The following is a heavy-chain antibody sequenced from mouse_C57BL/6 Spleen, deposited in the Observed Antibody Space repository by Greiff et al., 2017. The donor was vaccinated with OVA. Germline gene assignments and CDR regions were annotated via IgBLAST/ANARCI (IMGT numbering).Heavy chain of an antibody. CDR2: IYPGDGDT. CDR1: GYAFSSSW. J-gene: IGHJ2*01. Sequence: QVQLQQSGPELVKPGASVKISCKASGYAFSSSWMNWVKQRPGKGLEWIGRIYPGDGDTNYNGKFKGKATLTADKSSSTAYMQLSSLTSEDSAVYYSARGGNGNSPYYVDYWGQGTTLTVSS. V-gene: IGHV1-82*01. D-gene: IGHD2-1*01. CDR3: ARGGNGNSPYYVDY.